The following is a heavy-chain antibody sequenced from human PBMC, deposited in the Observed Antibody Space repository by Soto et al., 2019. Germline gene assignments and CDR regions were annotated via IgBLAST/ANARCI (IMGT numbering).Heavy chain of an antibody. V-gene: IGHV1-46*01. CDR2: INPNGGGT. J-gene: IGHJ4*02. CDR1: GYKFINHY. D-gene: IGHD3-10*01. CDR3: ARDSSASATSYSFDY. Sequence: VASVKVSCKASGYKFINHYIHWVRQAPGVGLEWMGIINPNGGGTDYAQKLQGRVTMTTDTYASTVHMELSSLRSEDTAVYFCARDSSASATSYSFDYWAREPWSPSPQ.